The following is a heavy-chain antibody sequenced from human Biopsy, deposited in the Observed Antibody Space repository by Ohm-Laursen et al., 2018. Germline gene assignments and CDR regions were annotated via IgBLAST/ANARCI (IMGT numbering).Heavy chain of an antibody. J-gene: IGHJ4*02. CDR3: AIDGNDFLTDYLKIDQ. CDR2: IYPNSGDT. D-gene: IGHD3-9*01. CDR1: GDAFLGYY. V-gene: IGHV1-2*02. Sequence: VSSVKVSCKASGDAFLGYYLHWVRQAPGQGLEWMGSIYPNSGDTDFAQKFRGRVTMTRDTSISTAYMEVSSLRSDDTAVYYCAIDGNDFLTDYLKIDQWGQGTLVTVSS.